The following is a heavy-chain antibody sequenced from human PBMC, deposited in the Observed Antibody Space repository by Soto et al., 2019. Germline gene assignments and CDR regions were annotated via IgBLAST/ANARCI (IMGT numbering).Heavy chain of an antibody. J-gene: IGHJ4*02. V-gene: IGHV3-74*01. CDR1: GFSFSDYW. D-gene: IGHD1-26*01. CDR3: ARDLSEWRVGGGF. Sequence: EVRLVESGGGLVQPGGSLRVSCAASGFSFSDYWMHWVRQAPGKGPLWVSRINRDGSYASYADSVKGRFTISRDNAKNTLYLQMDSLGVEDTAVYYCARDLSEWRVGGGFWGQGTRVTVSS. CDR2: INRDGSYA.